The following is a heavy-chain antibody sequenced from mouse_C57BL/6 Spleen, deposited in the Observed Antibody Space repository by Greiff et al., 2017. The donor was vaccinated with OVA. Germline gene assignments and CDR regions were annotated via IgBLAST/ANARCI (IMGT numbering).Heavy chain of an antibody. Sequence: VQLQQPGAELVMPGASVKLSCKASGYTFTSYWMHWVKQRPGQGLEWIGEIDPSDSYTNYNQKFKGKSTLTVDKSSSEAYMQLSSLTSEDSAVYYCAIKEGYSTYEGAMDYWGQGTSVTVSS. CDR2: IDPSDSYT. J-gene: IGHJ4*01. D-gene: IGHD2-5*01. V-gene: IGHV1-69*01. CDR3: AIKEGYSTYEGAMDY. CDR1: GYTFTSYW.